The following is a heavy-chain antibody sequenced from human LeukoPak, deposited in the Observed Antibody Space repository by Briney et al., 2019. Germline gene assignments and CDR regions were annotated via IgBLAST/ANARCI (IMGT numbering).Heavy chain of an antibody. J-gene: IGHJ4*02. Sequence: GGSLRLSCAAPGFTVSSNYMSWVRQAPGKGLEWVSVIYSGGSTYYADSVKGRFTISRDNSKNTLYLQMNSLRAEDTAVYYCARSITIFGVVSYFDYWGQGTLVTVSS. D-gene: IGHD3-3*01. CDR3: ARSITIFGVVSYFDY. CDR2: IYSGGST. CDR1: GFTVSSNY. V-gene: IGHV3-53*01.